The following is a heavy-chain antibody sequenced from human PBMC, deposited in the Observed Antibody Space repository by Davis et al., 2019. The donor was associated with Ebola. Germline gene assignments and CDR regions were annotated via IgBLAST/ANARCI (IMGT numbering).Heavy chain of an antibody. V-gene: IGHV3-7*01. CDR3: ARTGYGDYEWTGYYFDY. CDR2: IKQDGSEK. D-gene: IGHD4-17*01. J-gene: IGHJ4*02. CDR1: GFTFSSYW. Sequence: GESLKISCAASGFTFSSYWMSWVRQAPGKGLEWVANIKQDGSEKYYVDSVKGRFTISRDNAKNSLYLQMNSLRAEDTAVYYCARTGYGDYEWTGYYFDYWGQGTLVTVSS.